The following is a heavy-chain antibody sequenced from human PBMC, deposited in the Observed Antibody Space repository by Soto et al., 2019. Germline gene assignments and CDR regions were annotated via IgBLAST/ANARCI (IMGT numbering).Heavy chain of an antibody. V-gene: IGHV2-5*02. CDR2: IYWDDDK. CDR1: GFSLSTSGVG. CDR3: AHFTYYDILTGYYPGY. Sequence: QITLKESGPTLVKPTQTLTLTCTFSGFSLSTSGVGVGWIRQPPGKALEWLALIYWDDDKRYSPSLKSRLTITXXTXKXXVVLTMTNMAPVDTATYYCAHFTYYDILTGYYPGYWGQGTLVTVSS. D-gene: IGHD3-9*01. J-gene: IGHJ4*02.